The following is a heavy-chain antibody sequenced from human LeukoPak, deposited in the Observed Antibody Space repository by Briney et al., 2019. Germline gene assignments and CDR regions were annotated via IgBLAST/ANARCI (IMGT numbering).Heavy chain of an antibody. Sequence: GGSLRLSCAASGFTFSSYWMHWVRQAPGKGLVWVSRINGVGSSTSYADSVKGRFTISRDNAKNTLYLQMNSLRAEDTAVYYCASPRYSYGVPTDYWGQGTLVTVSS. CDR3: ASPRYSYGVPTDY. V-gene: IGHV3-74*01. CDR2: INGVGSST. CDR1: GFTFSSYW. D-gene: IGHD5-24*01. J-gene: IGHJ4*02.